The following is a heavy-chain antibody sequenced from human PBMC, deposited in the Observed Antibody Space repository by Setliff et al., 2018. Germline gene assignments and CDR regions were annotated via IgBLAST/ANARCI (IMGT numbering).Heavy chain of an antibody. V-gene: IGHV7-4-1*02. D-gene: IGHD7-27*01. Sequence: ASVKVSCKASGYTFTSYAMHWVRQAPGQGLEWMGWINTNTGNPTYAQGFTGRFVFSLDTSVSTAYLQISSLKAEDTAVYYCARAPANWGSGGSGDIYYFDYWGQGTLVTVSS. CDR3: ARAPANWGSGGSGDIYYFDY. CDR2: INTNTGNP. CDR1: GYTFTSYA. J-gene: IGHJ4*02.